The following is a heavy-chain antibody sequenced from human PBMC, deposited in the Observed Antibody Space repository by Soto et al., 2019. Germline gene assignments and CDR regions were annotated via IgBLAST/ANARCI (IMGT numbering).Heavy chain of an antibody. D-gene: IGHD3-22*01. Sequence: SETLSLTCTVSGGSISSYYWSWIRQPPGKGLEWIGYIYYSGSTNYNPSLKSRVTISVDTSKNQFSLKLSSVTAADTAVYYCARGPITMIVVENWFDPWGQGTLVTVSS. CDR1: GGSISSYY. J-gene: IGHJ5*02. CDR3: ARGPITMIVVENWFDP. CDR2: IYYSGST. V-gene: IGHV4-59*01.